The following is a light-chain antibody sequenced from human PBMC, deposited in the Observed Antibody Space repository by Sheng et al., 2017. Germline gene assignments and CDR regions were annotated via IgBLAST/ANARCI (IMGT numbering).Light chain of an antibody. CDR3: MQTIQLPIT. J-gene: IGKJ5*01. CDR2: EVS. V-gene: IGKV2D-29*01. Sequence: IVMTQSPLSLPVTPGEPASISCRSSQSLLHSNGYNYLYWYLQKPGQPPQLLIYEVSNRFSGVPDRFSGSGSGTYFTLKISRVEAEDVGIYYCMQTIQLPITFGQGTRLEIK. CDR1: QSLLHSNGYNY.